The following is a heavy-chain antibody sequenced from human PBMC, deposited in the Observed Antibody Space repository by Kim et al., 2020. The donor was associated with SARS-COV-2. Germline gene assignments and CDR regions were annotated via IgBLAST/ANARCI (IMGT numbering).Heavy chain of an antibody. V-gene: IGHV4-39*07. Sequence: YNPSLQSRVTIAVDTSKNQFSLKVRSVTAADTAVYYCARADTRYYYYAMDVWGQGTTVTVSS. CDR3: ARADTRYYYYAMDV. J-gene: IGHJ6*02.